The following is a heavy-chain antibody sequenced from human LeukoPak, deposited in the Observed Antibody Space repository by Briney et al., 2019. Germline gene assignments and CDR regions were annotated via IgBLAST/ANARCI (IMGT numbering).Heavy chain of an antibody. CDR3: ARHLNSGGNSPLVY. V-gene: IGHV4-39*01. CDR1: GDSITSTPYY. J-gene: IGHJ4*02. Sequence: SETLSLTCTVSGDSITSTPYYWGWIRQSPGKGLEWIGIIYYSGSTYYNPSLKSRVTMSVDTSKNQFSLKLNSVTAADTAIYFCARHLNSGGNSPLVYWGQGTLVTVSS. D-gene: IGHD4-23*01. CDR2: IYYSGST.